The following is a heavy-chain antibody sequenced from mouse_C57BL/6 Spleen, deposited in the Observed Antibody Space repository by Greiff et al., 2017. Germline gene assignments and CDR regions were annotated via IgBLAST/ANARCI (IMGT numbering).Heavy chain of an antibody. CDR2: FHPYNDDT. CDR3: ASGSGYGYYSMDY. V-gene: IGHV1-47*01. D-gene: IGHD1-1*01. CDR1: GYTFTTYP. J-gene: IGHJ4*01. Sequence: VQLQQSGAELVKPGASVKMSCKASGYTFTTYPIEWMKQNHGKSLEWIGNFHPYNDDTKYNEKFKGKATLTVEKSSSTVYLALSLLTSDSSAVYYCASGSGYGYYSMDYWGQGTSVTVSS.